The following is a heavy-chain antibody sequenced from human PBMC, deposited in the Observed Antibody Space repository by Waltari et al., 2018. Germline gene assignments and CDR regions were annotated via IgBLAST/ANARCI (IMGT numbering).Heavy chain of an antibody. CDR1: GGSFSGYY. CDR3: ARNGAAARRTATYYYYYYMDV. V-gene: IGHV4-34*01. CDR2: INHSGST. Sequence: QVQLQQWGAGLLKPSETLSLTCAVYGGSFSGYYWSWIRPPPGKGLEWIGEINHSGSTNYNPSLKSRVTISVDTSKNQFSLKLSSVTAADTAVYYCARNGAAARRTATYYYYYYMDVWGKGTTVTISS. D-gene: IGHD6-13*01. J-gene: IGHJ6*03.